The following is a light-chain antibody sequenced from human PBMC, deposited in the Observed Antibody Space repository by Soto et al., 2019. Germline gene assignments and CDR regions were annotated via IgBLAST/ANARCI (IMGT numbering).Light chain of an antibody. CDR1: SSDVGGYNY. J-gene: IGLJ2*01. Sequence: QSALTQPASVSGSPGQSITISCTGTSSDVGGYNYVSWYQQHPGKAPKLMIYEVSYRPSGVSNRFSASKSGNTASLTISGLQAEDEADYYRSSYTSSSTLVFGGGTKLTVL. CDR3: SSYTSSSTLV. CDR2: EVS. V-gene: IGLV2-14*01.